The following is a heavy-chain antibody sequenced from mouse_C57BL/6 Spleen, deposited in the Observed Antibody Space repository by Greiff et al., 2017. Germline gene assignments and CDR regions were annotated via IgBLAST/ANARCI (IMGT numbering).Heavy chain of an antibody. CDR1: GYTFTSYW. Sequence: QVQLQQPGAELVRPGTSVKLSCKASGYTFTSYWMPWVKQRPGQGLEWIGVIDPSDSYTNYNQKFKGKATLTVDTSSSTAYMQLSSLTSEDSAVYYCARGYYGSSYGYAMDYWGQGTSVTVSS. J-gene: IGHJ4*01. D-gene: IGHD1-1*01. V-gene: IGHV1-59*01. CDR3: ARGYYGSSYGYAMDY. CDR2: IDPSDSYT.